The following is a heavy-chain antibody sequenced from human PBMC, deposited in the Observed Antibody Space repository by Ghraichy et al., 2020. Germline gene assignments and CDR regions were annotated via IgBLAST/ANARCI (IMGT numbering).Heavy chain of an antibody. D-gene: IGHD3-3*01. CDR3: ARDNTIFGVVTPTDYYYYGMDV. CDR2: IIPIFGTA. V-gene: IGHV1-69*13. J-gene: IGHJ6*02. Sequence: SVKVSCKASGGTFSSYAISWVRQAPGHGLEWMGGIIPIFGTANYAQKFQGRVTITADESTSTAYMELSSLRSEDTAVYYCARDNTIFGVVTPTDYYYYGMDVWGQGTTVTVSS. CDR1: GGTFSSYA.